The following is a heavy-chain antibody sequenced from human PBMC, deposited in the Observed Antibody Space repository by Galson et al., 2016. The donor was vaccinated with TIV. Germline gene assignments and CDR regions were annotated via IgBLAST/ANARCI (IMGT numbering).Heavy chain of an antibody. CDR2: TNPNNSNT. CDR1: GNTCNSDK. D-gene: IGHD1/OR15-1a*01. V-gene: IGHV1-2*04. CDR3: AKIGQEHDAFDI. Sequence: SGKVTCKAAGNTCNSDKTKCKQQTPRPRQQRKETTNPNNSNTINTQNLQGWVTMTRDTSITTAYMELSRLKSDDTAVYYCAKIGQEHDAFDIWGQGTMVTVFS. J-gene: IGHJ3*02.